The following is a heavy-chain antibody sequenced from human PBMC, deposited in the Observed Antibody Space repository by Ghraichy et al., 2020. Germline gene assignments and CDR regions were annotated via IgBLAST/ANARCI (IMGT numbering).Heavy chain of an antibody. CDR2: FNAGDVNA. Sequence: ASVKVSCKASGYTFSNYGLHWVRQAPGQTLEWMGWFNAGDVNAQYSQKFQDRVTITRDTSASTAYMELSSLISEDTAVYYCASDLIGPRTGFNYWGQGTLVAVSS. CDR3: ASDLIGPRTGFNY. CDR1: GYTFSNYG. V-gene: IGHV1-3*01. J-gene: IGHJ4*02. D-gene: IGHD1/OR15-1a*01.